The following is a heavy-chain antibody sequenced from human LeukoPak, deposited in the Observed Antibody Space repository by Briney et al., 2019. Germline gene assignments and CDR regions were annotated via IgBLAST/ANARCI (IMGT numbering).Heavy chain of an antibody. J-gene: IGHJ3*02. D-gene: IGHD3-16*01. CDR3: ARLGDDDPYDGFDI. Sequence: QPGGSLRLSCAASGFTFSTYAFHWVRQAPGKGLEWVSVISFDGSSRYYADSVKGRFTIFRDNSKNTLHLQVSSLRADDTAVYYCARLGDDDPYDGFDIWGQGTLVTVSA. CDR1: GFTFSTYA. V-gene: IGHV3-30*04. CDR2: ISFDGSSR.